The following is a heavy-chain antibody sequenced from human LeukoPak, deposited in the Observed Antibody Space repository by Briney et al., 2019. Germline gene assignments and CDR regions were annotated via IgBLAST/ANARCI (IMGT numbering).Heavy chain of an antibody. Sequence: SETLSLTCTVSGDSISRSTYYWGWIRQPPGKGLEWIGSIYYSGGTYYNPSLKSRVTISVDTSKNQFSLKLSSVTAADTAVYYCARRLSTYSSSPYFDYWGQGTLVTVSS. V-gene: IGHV4-39*01. CDR3: ARRLSTYSSSPYFDY. J-gene: IGHJ4*02. CDR1: GDSISRSTYY. CDR2: IYYSGGT. D-gene: IGHD6-6*01.